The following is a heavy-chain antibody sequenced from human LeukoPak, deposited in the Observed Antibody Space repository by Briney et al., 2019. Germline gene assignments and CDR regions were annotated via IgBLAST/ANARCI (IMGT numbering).Heavy chain of an antibody. Sequence: SETLSLTCTVSGGSISSGSYYWSWIRQPAGKGLEWIGRIYTSGSTNYNPSLKSRVTISVDTSKNQFSLKLSSVTAADTAVYYCAARMLYCSSTSCYGEFDYWGQGTLVTVSS. CDR3: AARMLYCSSTSCYGEFDY. V-gene: IGHV4-61*02. CDR2: IYTSGST. CDR1: GGSISSGSYY. D-gene: IGHD2-2*01. J-gene: IGHJ4*02.